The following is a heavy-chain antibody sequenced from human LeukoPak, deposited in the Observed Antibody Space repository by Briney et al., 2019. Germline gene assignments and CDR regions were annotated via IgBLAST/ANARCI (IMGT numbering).Heavy chain of an antibody. CDR2: IYYSGST. V-gene: IGHV4-39*01. Sequence: PSETLSLTCTVSGGSISSSSYYWGWIRQPPGKGLEWIGSIYYSGSTYYNPSLKSRVTISVDTSKNQFSLKLSSVTAADTAVYYCAIGYFSSTSCYGLFDYWGQGTLVTVSS. CDR3: AIGYFSSTSCYGLFDY. J-gene: IGHJ4*02. D-gene: IGHD2-2*03. CDR1: GGSISSSSYY.